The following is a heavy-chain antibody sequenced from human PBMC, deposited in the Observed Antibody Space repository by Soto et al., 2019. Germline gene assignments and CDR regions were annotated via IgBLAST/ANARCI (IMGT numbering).Heavy chain of an antibody. CDR2: IKFDGSEK. D-gene: IGHD2-2*01. CDR1: GFDFSVYW. Sequence: LRLSCAASGFDFSVYWMSWVRQAPGKGPEWVANIKFDGSEKQYVDSVKGRFTISRDNARNSVFLQMNSLRAGDTAVYYCVKDGGYCSSATCYPPRPNYFHAWGQGTLVTVSS. V-gene: IGHV3-7*03. J-gene: IGHJ1*01. CDR3: VKDGGYCSSATCYPPRPNYFHA.